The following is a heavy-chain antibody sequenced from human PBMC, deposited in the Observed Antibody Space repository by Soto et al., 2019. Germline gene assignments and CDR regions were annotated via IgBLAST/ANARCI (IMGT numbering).Heavy chain of an antibody. CDR2: ISYDGSNK. V-gene: IGHV3-30*03. CDR3: TADRAEMPTITIAY. J-gene: IGHJ4*02. Sequence: GGSLRLSCAASGFTFSSYGMHWVRQAPGKGLEWVAVISYDGSNKYYADSVKGRFTISRDNSKNTLYLQMNSLKTEDTAVYYCTADRAEMPTITIAYWGQGSLVTVSS. D-gene: IGHD3-3*01. CDR1: GFTFSSYG.